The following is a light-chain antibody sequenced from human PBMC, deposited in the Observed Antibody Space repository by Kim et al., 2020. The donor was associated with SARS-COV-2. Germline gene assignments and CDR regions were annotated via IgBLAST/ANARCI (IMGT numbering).Light chain of an antibody. CDR3: QQRTSWPRT. CDR1: QGVSSS. J-gene: IGKJ4*01. V-gene: IGKV3-11*01. CDR2: DAS. Sequence: SLSPGERAPLSCSASQGVSSSSGWQQKPGQHPRLLIYDASNRATGIPAKLSGSGSGTDFSLTISSREPEDFAVYYCQQRTSWPRTFGGGTKVDIK.